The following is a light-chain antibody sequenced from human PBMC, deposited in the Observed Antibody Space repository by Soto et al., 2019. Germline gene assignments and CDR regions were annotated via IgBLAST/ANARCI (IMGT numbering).Light chain of an antibody. CDR3: MQATQFPLS. CDR2: EIS. Sequence: IVMTQTPLSSPVTLGQPASISCRSSQSLVHVDGKTYLSWLQQRPGQPPRLLIYEISNRFSGVPDRFSGSGAGTDFTLRISRVEAEDVGVYYCMQATQFPLSFGGGTRVEIK. J-gene: IGKJ4*01. CDR1: QSLVHVDGKTY. V-gene: IGKV2-24*01.